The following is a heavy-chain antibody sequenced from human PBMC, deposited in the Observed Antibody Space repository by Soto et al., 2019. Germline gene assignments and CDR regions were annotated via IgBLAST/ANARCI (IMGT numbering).Heavy chain of an antibody. V-gene: IGHV4-4*07. CDR3: DTAQLQGDYDDSSGYYQTFDY. D-gene: IGHD3-22*01. CDR1: GGSISNYY. J-gene: IGHJ4*02. Sequence: PSETLSLTCTVSGGSISNYYWSWIRQPAGKGLEWIGRISASGSSNYNPSLKSRVTMSVDTSKNRLSLTLSSVTAADTAVYYCDTAQLQGDYDDSSGYYQTFDYWGQGTLVTVSS. CDR2: ISASGSS.